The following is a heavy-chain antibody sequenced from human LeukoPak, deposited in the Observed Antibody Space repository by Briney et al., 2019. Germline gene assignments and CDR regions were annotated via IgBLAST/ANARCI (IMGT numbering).Heavy chain of an antibody. V-gene: IGHV3-7*01. CDR1: GFTFTNYW. D-gene: IGHD2-2*01. CDR2: IKQDESET. J-gene: IGHJ4*02. CDR3: ARGCSSTSTSCSNFDY. Sequence: GGSLRLSCAASGFTFTNYWMSWVRQAPGKGLEWVANIKQDESETLYVDSVKGRFIISRDNVKNSLYLQMNSLRAEDTAVYYCARGCSSTSTSCSNFDYWGQGTLVTVSS.